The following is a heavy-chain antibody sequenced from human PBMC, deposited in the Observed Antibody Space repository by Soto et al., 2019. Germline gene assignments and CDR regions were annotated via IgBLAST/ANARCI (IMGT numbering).Heavy chain of an antibody. Sequence: PGGSLRLSCAASGFSFSGYGMHWVRQAPGKGLEWVAVISYDGSNKYYADSVKGRFTISRDNSKNTLYLQMNSLRAEDTAVYYCAKDLSGYDWFTPHYWGQGTLVNVSS. J-gene: IGHJ4*02. CDR2: ISYDGSNK. D-gene: IGHD5-12*01. V-gene: IGHV3-30*18. CDR3: AKDLSGYDWFTPHY. CDR1: GFSFSGYG.